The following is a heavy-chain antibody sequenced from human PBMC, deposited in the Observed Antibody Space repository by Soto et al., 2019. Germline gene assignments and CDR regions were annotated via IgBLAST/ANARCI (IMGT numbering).Heavy chain of an antibody. Sequence: SETLSLTCTVSGGSISSSSYYWGWIRQPPGKGLEWIGSIYYSGSTYYNPSLKSRVTISVDTSKNQFSLKLSSVTAADTAVYYCARVVSSSSWFSVRENWFDPWGQGTLVTVSS. CDR3: ARVVSSSSWFSVRENWFDP. V-gene: IGHV4-39*07. CDR2: IYYSGST. J-gene: IGHJ5*02. CDR1: GGSISSSSYY. D-gene: IGHD6-13*01.